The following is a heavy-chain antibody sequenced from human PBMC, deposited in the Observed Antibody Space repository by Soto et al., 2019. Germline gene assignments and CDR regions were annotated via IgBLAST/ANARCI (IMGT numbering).Heavy chain of an antibody. CDR1: GFSFGTYW. J-gene: IGHJ1*01. V-gene: IGHV3-7*01. CDR3: VREWCSGGSCYRYFQH. CDR2: IKQDGSEK. Sequence: GGSLRLSCAASGFSFGTYWMTWVRQAPWKGLEWVANIKQDGSEKYYVDSVKGRFTISRDNAKSSLYLQMNSLRVEDTAVYYCVREWCSGGSCYRYFQHWGQGTLVTVSS. D-gene: IGHD2-15*01.